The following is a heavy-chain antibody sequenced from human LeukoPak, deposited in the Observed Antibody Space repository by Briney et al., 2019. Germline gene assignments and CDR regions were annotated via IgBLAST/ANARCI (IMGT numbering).Heavy chain of an antibody. Sequence: PGGSLRLSCEASGFTFGSHAMYWVRQAPGKGLEWVAGIFGSGGSPHYADPVKGRFTISRDNSKNTLYLQMHSLRAEDTAIYYCAKVSVCYGCYLDYWGQGTLVTVS. CDR1: GFTFGSHA. CDR3: AKVSVCYGCYLDY. CDR2: IFGSGGSP. D-gene: IGHD3-16*01. J-gene: IGHJ4*02. V-gene: IGHV3-23*01.